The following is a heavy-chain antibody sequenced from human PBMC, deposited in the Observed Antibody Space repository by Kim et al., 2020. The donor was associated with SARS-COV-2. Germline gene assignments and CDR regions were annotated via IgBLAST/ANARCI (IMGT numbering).Heavy chain of an antibody. CDR3: ATTGLLYSPTDY. CDR1: GFTFSSYA. J-gene: IGHJ4*02. D-gene: IGHD3-3*01. V-gene: IGHV3-23*01. CDR2: ISGSGGST. Sequence: GGSLRLSCAASGFTFSSYAMSWVRQAPGKGLEWVSSISGSGGSTYYADSVKGRFTISRDNSKNTLYLQMNSLRAEDTAVYYCATTGLLYSPTDYWGQGTLVTVSS.